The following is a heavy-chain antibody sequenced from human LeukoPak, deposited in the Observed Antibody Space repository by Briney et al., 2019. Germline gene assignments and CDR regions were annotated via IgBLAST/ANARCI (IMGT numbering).Heavy chain of an antibody. CDR3: ARSGYSSGWYNYFDY. CDR1: GFTFSSYE. V-gene: IGHV3-48*03. CDR2: ISSSGSTI. Sequence: PGGSLRLSCAASGFTFSSYEMNWVRQAPGKGLEWVSYISSSGSTIYYADSVKGRFTISRDNAKNSLYLQMNSLRAEDAAVYYCARSGYSSGWYNYFDYWGQGTLVTVSS. J-gene: IGHJ4*02. D-gene: IGHD6-19*01.